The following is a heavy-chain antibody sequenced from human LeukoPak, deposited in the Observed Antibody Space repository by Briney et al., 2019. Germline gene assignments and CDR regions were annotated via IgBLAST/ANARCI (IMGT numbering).Heavy chain of an antibody. CDR3: ARESRDVETEGFDY. Sequence: SETLSLTCTVSGGSISSYYWNWIRQPPGKGLEWIGYIYYSGSTKYNPSLKSRVTISVDTSKNQFSLKLSSVTAADTAVYYCARESRDVETEGFDYWGQGTLVTVSS. V-gene: IGHV4-59*01. J-gene: IGHJ4*02. CDR1: GGSISSYY. D-gene: IGHD5-24*01. CDR2: IYYSGST.